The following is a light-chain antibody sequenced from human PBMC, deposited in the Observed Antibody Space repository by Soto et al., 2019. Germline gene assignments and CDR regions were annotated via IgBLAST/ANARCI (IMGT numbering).Light chain of an antibody. CDR3: QQRSSWPPT. J-gene: IGKJ5*01. Sequence: EIVLAQSPGTLSLSPGEGATLPCRASQSISSNFLAWYQQKRGQAPRLLIHGASNRATGIPDRFSGSGSGTDFTLTITRLEPEDFAVYYCQQRSSWPPTFGQGTRLEIK. V-gene: IGKV3D-20*02. CDR2: GAS. CDR1: QSISSNF.